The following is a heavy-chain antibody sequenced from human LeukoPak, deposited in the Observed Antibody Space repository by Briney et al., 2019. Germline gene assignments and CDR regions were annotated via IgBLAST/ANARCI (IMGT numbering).Heavy chain of an antibody. J-gene: IGHJ3*02. D-gene: IGHD1-26*01. V-gene: IGHV4-59*01. CDR2: IYYSGST. Sequence: SGTLSLTCTVSSGSISSYCWSWIRQPPGKGLEWIAYIYYSGSTSYNPSLKSRVTISTNTSKKQFSLKLSSVTAADTAVYYCARGPGGGSYSDAFDIWGQGTMVTVSS. CDR3: ARGPGGGSYSDAFDI. CDR1: SGSISSYC.